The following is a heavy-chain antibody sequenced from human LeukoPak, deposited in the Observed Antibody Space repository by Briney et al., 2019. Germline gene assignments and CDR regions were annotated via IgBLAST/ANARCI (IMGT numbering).Heavy chain of an antibody. CDR2: FDPEDGET. V-gene: IGHV1-24*01. CDR3: ARDDNAYCGGDCYPTVGY. Sequence: GASVKVSCKVSGYTLTELSMHWVRQAPGKGLEWMGGFDPEDGETIYAQKFQGRVTMTTDTSTSTAYMELRSLRSDDTAVYYCARDDNAYCGGDCYPTVGYWGQGTLVTVSS. D-gene: IGHD2-21*01. J-gene: IGHJ4*02. CDR1: GYTLTELS.